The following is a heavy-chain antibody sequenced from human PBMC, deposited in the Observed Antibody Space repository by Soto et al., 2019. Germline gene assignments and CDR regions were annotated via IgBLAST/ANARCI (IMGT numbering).Heavy chain of an antibody. D-gene: IGHD6-6*01. V-gene: IGHV3-74*01. J-gene: IGHJ4*02. Sequence: PGGSLRLSCAASGFTFSSYGMHWVRQAPGKGLVWVSWINSDGSSTSYADSVKGRFTISRDNAKNTLYLQMNSLRAEDTAVYYCASGGSSLNFDSWGQGTLVTVSS. CDR1: GFTFSSYG. CDR2: INSDGSST. CDR3: ASGGSSLNFDS.